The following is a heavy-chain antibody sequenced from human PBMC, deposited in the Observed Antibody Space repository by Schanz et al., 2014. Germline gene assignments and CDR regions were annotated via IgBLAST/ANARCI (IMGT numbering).Heavy chain of an antibody. D-gene: IGHD6-19*01. CDR1: GFTFSSYW. CDR3: AASSGWHPSTDY. CDR2: IKSDGSST. J-gene: IGHJ4*02. V-gene: IGHV3-74*02. Sequence: EVHLLESGGGVVQPGRSLRLSCAASGFTFSSYWMHWVRQVPGKGLVWVSRIKSDGSSTSYADSVKGRFTISRDNAKNTLYLQMNSLRVEDTAVYYCAASSGWHPSTDYWGQGTLVTVSS.